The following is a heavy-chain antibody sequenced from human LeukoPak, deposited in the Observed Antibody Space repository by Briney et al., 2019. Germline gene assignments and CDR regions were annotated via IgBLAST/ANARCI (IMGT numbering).Heavy chain of an antibody. CDR3: AKLLDYGGSFFDY. V-gene: IGHV3-23*01. J-gene: IGHJ4*02. CDR2: ISGSGGST. CDR1: GFTFSSYA. D-gene: IGHD4-23*01. Sequence: PGGSLRLSCAASGFTFSSYAMSWVRQALGKGLEWVSAISGSGGSTYYADSVKGQFTISRDNSKNTLYLQMNSLRAEDTAVYYCAKLLDYGGSFFDYWGQGTLVTVSS.